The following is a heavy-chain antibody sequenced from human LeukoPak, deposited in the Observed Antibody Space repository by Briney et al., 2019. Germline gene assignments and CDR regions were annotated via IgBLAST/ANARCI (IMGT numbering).Heavy chain of an antibody. CDR3: ASPSGSYSNSLINLAFDI. D-gene: IGHD1-26*01. CDR2: IYYSGST. V-gene: IGHV4-39*01. J-gene: IGHJ3*02. CDR1: GGSISSSSYY. Sequence: KPSETLSLTCSVSGGSISSSSYYWGWIRQPPGKGLEWIGSIYYSGSTYYNPSLKSRVTISVDTSKNQFSLKLSSVTAADTAVYYCASPSGSYSNSLINLAFDIWGQGTMVTVSS.